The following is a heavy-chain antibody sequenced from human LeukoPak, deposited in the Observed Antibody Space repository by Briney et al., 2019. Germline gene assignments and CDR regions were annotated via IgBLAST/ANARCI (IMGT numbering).Heavy chain of an antibody. CDR3: ARVEGYSYGYFDY. Sequence: GGSLRLSCAASGFTFNTYWMSWVRQAPRKGLEWVANIKQDGSEKYYVDSVKGRFTISRDNAKNSLYLQMNSLRAEDTAVYYCARVEGYSYGYFDYWGQGTLVTVSS. V-gene: IGHV3-7*03. D-gene: IGHD5-18*01. CDR1: GFTFNTYW. J-gene: IGHJ4*02. CDR2: IKQDGSEK.